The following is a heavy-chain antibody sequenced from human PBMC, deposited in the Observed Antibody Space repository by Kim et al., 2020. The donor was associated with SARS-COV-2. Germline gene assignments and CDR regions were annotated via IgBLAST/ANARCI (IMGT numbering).Heavy chain of an antibody. CDR2: IYPGDSDT. D-gene: IGHD6-13*01. CDR3: ARHGDRLATTGTDAFDV. CDR1: GYRFTNYW. V-gene: IGHV5-51*01. Sequence: GESLKISCQDSGYRFTNYWIAWVRQMPGKGLEWMGIIYPGDSDTRYSPSFQGQVTISADKSITTAYLKWSSLKASDTAMYYCARHGDRLATTGTDAFDVWGQGTMVIVSS. J-gene: IGHJ3*01.